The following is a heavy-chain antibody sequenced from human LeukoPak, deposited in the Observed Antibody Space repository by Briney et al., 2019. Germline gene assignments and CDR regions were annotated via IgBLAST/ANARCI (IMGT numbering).Heavy chain of an antibody. CDR1: GGTISSCY. CDR3: ARRDYYDTTWMGWYFDL. CDR2: IFYTGST. V-gene: IGHV4-59*08. D-gene: IGHD3-22*01. Sequence: SETLSLTCTVSGGTISSCYWSWIRQPPGKGLEWIGYIFYTGSTKYNPSLKSRVTISVDTSENQTSLRLRSVTAADTAVYYCARRDYYDTTWMGWYFDLWGRGTLVTVSS. J-gene: IGHJ2*01.